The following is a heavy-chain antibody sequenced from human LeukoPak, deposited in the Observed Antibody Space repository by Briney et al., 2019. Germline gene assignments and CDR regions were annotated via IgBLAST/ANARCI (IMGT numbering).Heavy chain of an antibody. Sequence: GASVKVSCKASGYTFTGYYMHWVRQAPGQGLEWMGWISPNSGGTNFARKFQGRVTMTRDTSISTAYMELSRLRSDDTATYYCARTAPYDILTGYLDYWGQGTLVTVSS. D-gene: IGHD3-9*01. CDR1: GYTFTGYY. J-gene: IGHJ4*02. CDR3: ARTAPYDILTGYLDY. CDR2: ISPNSGGT. V-gene: IGHV1-2*02.